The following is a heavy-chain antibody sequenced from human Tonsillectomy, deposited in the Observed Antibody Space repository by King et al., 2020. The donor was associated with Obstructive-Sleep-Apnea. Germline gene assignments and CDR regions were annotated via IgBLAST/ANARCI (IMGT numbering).Heavy chain of an antibody. D-gene: IGHD5-12*01. CDR1: GYTFSNYY. CDR3: ARGRSSGYDREDY. V-gene: IGHV1-46*01. Sequence: VQLVESGAEVKTPGASVKVSCKASGYTFSNYYIHWVRQAPGQGLEWMGMINPSGGTTTYPQKFQGRVTMTRDTSTSTVYMELSSLRSEDTAVYYCARGRSSGYDREDYWGQGTLVTVSS. J-gene: IGHJ4*02. CDR2: INPSGGTT.